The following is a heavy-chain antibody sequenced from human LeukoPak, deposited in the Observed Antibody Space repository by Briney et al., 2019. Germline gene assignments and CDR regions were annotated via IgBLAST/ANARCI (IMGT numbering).Heavy chain of an antibody. CDR2: ISGSGDNT. V-gene: IGHV3-23*01. D-gene: IGHD6-19*01. J-gene: IGHJ4*02. CDR1: GFSFSSYA. CDR3: AKRSGYTTGWFFDF. Sequence: GGSLKLSCAASGFSFSSYAMNWVRQAPGKGLEWLSSISGSGDNTYYAESVKGRFTISRDNSKNTLFLQMNSLRAEDKAVFYCAKRSGYTTGWFFDFWGQGTLVTVSS.